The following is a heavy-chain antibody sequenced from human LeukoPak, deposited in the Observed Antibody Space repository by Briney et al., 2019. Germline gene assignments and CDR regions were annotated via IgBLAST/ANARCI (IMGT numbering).Heavy chain of an antibody. J-gene: IGHJ5*02. Sequence: GGSLRLSCAVSGFTFRSYGMHWVRQIPGKELVWVSHINTDGSRTLYADSVKGRYTISRDNAMNTVDLQMNSLRAEDTALYYCARDGHNYGTDRWGQGTLVTVSS. CDR1: GFTFRSYG. V-gene: IGHV3-74*03. CDR3: ARDGHNYGTDR. CDR2: INTDGSRT. D-gene: IGHD5-18*01.